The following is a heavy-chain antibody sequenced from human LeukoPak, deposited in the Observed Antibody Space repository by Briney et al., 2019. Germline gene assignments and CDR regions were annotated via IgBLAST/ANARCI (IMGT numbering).Heavy chain of an antibody. CDR2: ISAYNGNT. CDR3: ATGGGGYSYGYWFY. CDR1: GYTFTSYG. D-gene: IGHD5-18*01. Sequence: ASVKVSCKASGYTFTSYGISWVRQAPGQGLEWMGWISAYNGNTNYAQKLQGRVTMTTDTSTSTAYMELSSLRSEDTAVYYCATGGGGYSYGYWFYWGQGTLVTVSS. V-gene: IGHV1-18*01. J-gene: IGHJ4*02.